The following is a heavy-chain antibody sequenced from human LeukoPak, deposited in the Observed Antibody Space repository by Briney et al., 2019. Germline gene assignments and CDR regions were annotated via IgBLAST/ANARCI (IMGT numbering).Heavy chain of an antibody. Sequence: GGSLRLSCAASGFIVSGDFMSWVRQAPGEGLEWVSVIYSDGSTYYADSVKGRFTISRDNSKNTLDLQMTGLRAEDTAVYYCARERGRGRDSPWFDYWGQGTLVTVSS. CDR1: GFIVSGDF. J-gene: IGHJ4*02. D-gene: IGHD1-26*01. CDR3: ARERGRGRDSPWFDY. CDR2: IYSDGST. V-gene: IGHV3-53*01.